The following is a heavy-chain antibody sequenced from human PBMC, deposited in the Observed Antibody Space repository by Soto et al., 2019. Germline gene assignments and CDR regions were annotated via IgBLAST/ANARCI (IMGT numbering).Heavy chain of an antibody. Sequence: VGSLRLSCAASGFTFSSYGMHWVRQAPGKGLEWVAVISYDGSNKYYADSVKGRFTISRDNSKNTLYLQMNSLRAEDTAVYYCAKDLPYNGMDVWGQGTTVTVSS. CDR2: ISYDGSNK. CDR3: AKDLPYNGMDV. J-gene: IGHJ6*02. V-gene: IGHV3-30*18. CDR1: GFTFSSYG.